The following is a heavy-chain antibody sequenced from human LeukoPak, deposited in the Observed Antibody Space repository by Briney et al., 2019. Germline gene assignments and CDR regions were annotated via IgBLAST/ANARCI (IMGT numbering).Heavy chain of an antibody. CDR3: ATLSTVTPHDAFDI. J-gene: IGHJ3*02. Sequence: PGGSLRLSCAASGFTFSSYGMHWVRQAPGKGLEWVSSISSSSSYIYYADSVKGRFTISRDNAKNSLYLQMNSLRAEDTAVYYCATLSTVTPHDAFDIWGQGTMVTVSS. CDR2: ISSSSSYI. CDR1: GFTFSSYG. V-gene: IGHV3-21*01. D-gene: IGHD4-17*01.